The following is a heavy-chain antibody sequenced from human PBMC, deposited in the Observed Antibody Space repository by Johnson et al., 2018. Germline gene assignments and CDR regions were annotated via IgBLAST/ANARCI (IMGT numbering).Heavy chain of an antibody. J-gene: IGHJ3*02. CDR3: ARRADYYDSSGYYHDAFDI. Sequence: QVQLQESGPGLVKPSETXSLTCTVSGGSISSYYWSWIRQPPGKGLEWIGYIYYSGSTNYNPSLKSRVTISVDTSKNQFSLKLSPVTAADTAVYYCARRADYYDSSGYYHDAFDIWGQGTMVTVSS. D-gene: IGHD3-22*01. CDR1: GGSISSYY. CDR2: IYYSGST. V-gene: IGHV4-59*01.